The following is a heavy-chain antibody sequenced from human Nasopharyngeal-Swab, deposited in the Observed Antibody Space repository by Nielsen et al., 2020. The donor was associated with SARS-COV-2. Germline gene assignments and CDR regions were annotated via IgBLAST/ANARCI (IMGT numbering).Heavy chain of an antibody. J-gene: IGHJ4*02. D-gene: IGHD1-7*01. V-gene: IGHV4-59*12. CDR1: GGSIHSYY. CDR3: ARGELLDY. CDR2: IYYSGST. Sequence: GSLRLSCTVSGGSIHSYYWSWIRQPPGKGLEWIGYIYYSGSTNYNPSLKSRVTISVDASKNQFSLKLSSVTAADTAVYYCARGELLDYWGQGTLVTVSS.